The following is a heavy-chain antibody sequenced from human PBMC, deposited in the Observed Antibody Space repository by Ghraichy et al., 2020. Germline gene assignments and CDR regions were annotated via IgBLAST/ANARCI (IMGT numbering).Heavy chain of an antibody. Sequence: GESLNISCAASGFTFSSYWMSWVRQAPGKGLEWVANIKQDGSEKYYVDSVKGRFTISRDNAKNSLYLQMNSLRAEDTAVYYCARDEDSSSSDYWGQGTLVTVSS. D-gene: IGHD6-6*01. CDR3: ARDEDSSSSDY. CDR1: GFTFSSYW. J-gene: IGHJ4*02. V-gene: IGHV3-7*01. CDR2: IKQDGSEK.